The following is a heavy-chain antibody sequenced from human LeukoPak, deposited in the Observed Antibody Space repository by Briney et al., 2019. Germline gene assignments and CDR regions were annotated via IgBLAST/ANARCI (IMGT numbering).Heavy chain of an antibody. J-gene: IGHJ4*02. V-gene: IGHV3-43*02. CDR2: ISGDGGST. Sequence: GGSLRLSCAASGFTFDDYAMHWVRQAPRQDLEWVSLISGDGGSTYYADSVKGRFTISRDNSKNSLYLQMNSLRTEDTALYYCAKDNEVGYYYDSSGLIDYWSQGTLVTVSS. D-gene: IGHD3-22*01. CDR3: AKDNEVGYYYDSSGLIDY. CDR1: GFTFDDYA.